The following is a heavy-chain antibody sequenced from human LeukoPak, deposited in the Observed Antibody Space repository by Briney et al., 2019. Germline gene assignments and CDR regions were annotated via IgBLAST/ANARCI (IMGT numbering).Heavy chain of an antibody. D-gene: IGHD4-17*01. CDR1: GGTFSSYA. CDR2: IIPIFGTA. CDR3: ARDSYGDFNYYYYGMDV. J-gene: IGHJ6*02. V-gene: IGHV1-69*01. Sequence: EXSVKVSCKASGGTFSSYAISWVRQAPGQGLEWMGGIIPIFGTANYAQKFQGRVTITADESTSTAYMELSSLRSEDTAVYYCARDSYGDFNYYYYGMDVWGQGTTVTVSS.